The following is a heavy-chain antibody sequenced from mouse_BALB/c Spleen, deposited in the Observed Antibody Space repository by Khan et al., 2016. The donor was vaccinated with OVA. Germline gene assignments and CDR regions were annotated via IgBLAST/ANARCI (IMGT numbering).Heavy chain of an antibody. J-gene: IGHJ3*01. V-gene: IGHV2-6-7*01. CDR3: ARDRYDYGRGLTY. Sequence: QVQLKESGPGLVAPSQSLSITCTVSGFSFTGYGVNWIRQPPGKGLEWLGMIWGDGSTDYNSTLKYRLSIIKDNTKSHAFLTMNSLQTDDPERYYCARDRYDYGRGLTYWGQGTLLTVSA. D-gene: IGHD1-1*01. CDR2: IWGDGST. CDR1: GFSFTGYG.